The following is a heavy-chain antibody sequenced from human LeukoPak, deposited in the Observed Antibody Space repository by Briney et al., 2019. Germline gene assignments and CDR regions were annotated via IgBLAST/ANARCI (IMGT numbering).Heavy chain of an antibody. Sequence: PGRSLRLSCAASGFTFSHYGMHWVRQAPGKGLEWVAVVSGDGSNKYYADSVKGRFTISRDNSKNTLYLQMHSLRTEDTAVYYCSKGPSSTWYYFDHWGQGTLVTVSS. CDR2: VSGDGSNK. J-gene: IGHJ4*02. CDR1: GFTFSHYG. CDR3: SKGPSSTWYYFDH. V-gene: IGHV3-30*18. D-gene: IGHD6-13*01.